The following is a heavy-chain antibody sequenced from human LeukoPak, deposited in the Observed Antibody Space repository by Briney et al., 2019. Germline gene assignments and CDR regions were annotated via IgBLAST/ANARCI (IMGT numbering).Heavy chain of an antibody. Sequence: SETLSHTRTVSGGSISSYCRSWIRQPPGKGLEWIGYIYYSGSTYYNPSLQSRATIPVDTSKNQFSLKLSSVTAAETAVYYCARDHSDYYYIDYWGQGALVTVSS. D-gene: IGHD5-12*01. CDR2: IYYSGST. CDR1: GGSISSYC. J-gene: IGHJ4*02. V-gene: IGHV4-30-4*01. CDR3: ARDHSDYYYIDY.